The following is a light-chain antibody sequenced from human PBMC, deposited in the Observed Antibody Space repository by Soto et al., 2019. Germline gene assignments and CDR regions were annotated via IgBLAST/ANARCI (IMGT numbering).Light chain of an antibody. J-gene: IGLJ2*01. CDR2: EVS. CDR1: SSDVGGYNY. CDR3: SSYGGSNTVV. V-gene: IGLV2-8*02. Sequence: QSALTQPPSVSRSPGQSVTISCTGSSSDVGGYNYVSWYQQHPGKAPKLMIYEVSKRPSGVPDRLSGSKSGNTASLTVSGLQAEDESDYYCSSYGGSNTVVFGGGTKLTFL.